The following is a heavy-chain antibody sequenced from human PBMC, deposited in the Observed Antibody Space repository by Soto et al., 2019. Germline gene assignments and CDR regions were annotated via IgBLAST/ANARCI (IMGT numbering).Heavy chain of an antibody. J-gene: IGHJ4*02. CDR2: IWYAGSNK. CDR1: GFTFSTYG. D-gene: IGHD4-17*01. V-gene: IGHV3-33*01. CDR3: ARGTVHFDY. Sequence: QVHLVECGGGVVQPGRSLRLTCAASGFTFSTYGIHWVRQAPGKGLEWVAVIWYAGSNKYYADSVKGRFTISRDNSKNTLYLQMNSLRAEDTAVYYCARGTVHFDYWGQGTLVTVSS.